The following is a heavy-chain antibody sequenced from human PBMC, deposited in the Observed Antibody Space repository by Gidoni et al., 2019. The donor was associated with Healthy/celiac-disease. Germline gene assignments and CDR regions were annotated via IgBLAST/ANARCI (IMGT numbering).Heavy chain of an antibody. J-gene: IGHJ4*02. Sequence: EVQLVASGGGLVQPGRSLRLSCAASGFTLGDYAISLVRQAPGKGRKWVGFIRSKAYGGTTEYAASVKGRFTISRDDSKSIAYLQMNSLKTEDTAVYYCTRDERKGPWFGGGFDYWGQGTLVTVSS. CDR1: GFTLGDYA. D-gene: IGHD3-10*01. CDR2: IRSKAYGGTT. CDR3: TRDERKGPWFGGGFDY. V-gene: IGHV3-49*04.